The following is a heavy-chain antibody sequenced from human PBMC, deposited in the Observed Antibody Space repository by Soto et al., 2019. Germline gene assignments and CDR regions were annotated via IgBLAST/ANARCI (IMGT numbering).Heavy chain of an antibody. J-gene: IGHJ5*02. Sequence: PSQTLSLTCAISGDSVSSNSAAWNWIRQSPSRGPEWLGRTYHGSKWSTDYAVTVKSRISVNTDTSRNQFSLQLNSVTPEDTAVYYCARVVAAADHNWFDPWGQGTLVTVSS. D-gene: IGHD6-13*01. CDR3: ARVVAAADHNWFDP. V-gene: IGHV6-1*01. CDR1: GDSVSSNSAA. CDR2: TYHGSKWST.